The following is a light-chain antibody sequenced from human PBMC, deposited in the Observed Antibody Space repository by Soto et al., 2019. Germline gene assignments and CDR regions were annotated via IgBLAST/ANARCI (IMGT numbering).Light chain of an antibody. CDR1: QSVRTY. CDR3: QQRSNWPIT. V-gene: IGKV3-11*01. J-gene: IGKJ5*01. CDR2: DAS. Sequence: EIVLTQSPATLSLSPGERATLSCRASQSVRTYLAWFRQKPGQAPRLLIYDASNRATGIPARISGSGSGTDFTLTISSLEPEDSAVYFCQQRSNWPITFGQGTRLEIK.